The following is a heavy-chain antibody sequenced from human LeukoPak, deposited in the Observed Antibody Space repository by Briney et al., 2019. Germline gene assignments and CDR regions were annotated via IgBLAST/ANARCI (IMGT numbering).Heavy chain of an antibody. CDR2: ISGSGGST. CDR3: ARAAFGVVIRARYFDY. J-gene: IGHJ4*02. V-gene: IGHV3-23*01. CDR1: GFTFSSYA. Sequence: GRSLRLSCAASGFTFSSYAMSWVRQAPGKGLEWVSAISGSGGSTYYADSVKGRFTISRDNSKNTLYLQMNSLRAEDTAVYYCARAAFGVVIRARYFDYWGQGTLVTVSS. D-gene: IGHD3-3*01.